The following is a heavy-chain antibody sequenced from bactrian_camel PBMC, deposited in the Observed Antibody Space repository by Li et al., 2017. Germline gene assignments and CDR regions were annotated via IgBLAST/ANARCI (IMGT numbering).Heavy chain of an antibody. J-gene: IGHJ4*01. CDR2: ISSGGTAT. Sequence: VQLVESGGGLVQPGGSLTLSCAASGYGFERNGMSWVRQVPGKGLEWVSAISSGGTATYYTNSVKGRFTISQDNDKNTLYLQMNSLKTEDTAVYYCAADPGCVIDGDYYVTPSSARCWGQGTQVTVS. CDR1: GYGFERNG. D-gene: IGHD3*01. CDR3: AADPGCVIDGDYYVTPSSARC. V-gene: IGHV3S40*01.